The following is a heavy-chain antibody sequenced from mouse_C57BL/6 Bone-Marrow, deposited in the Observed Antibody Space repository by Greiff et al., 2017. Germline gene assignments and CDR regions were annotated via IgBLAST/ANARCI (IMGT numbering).Heavy chain of an antibody. D-gene: IGHD1-1*01. V-gene: IGHV1-81*01. CDR1: GYTFTSYG. J-gene: IGHJ2*01. CDR3: ARRPSTVVATRWYVDY. Sequence: QVQLQQSGAELARPGASVKLSCKASGYTFTSYGISWVKQRTGQGLEWIGEIYPRSGNTYYNEKFKGKATLTADKSSSTAYMELRSLTSEDAAVYFCARRPSTVVATRWYVDYGGQGTTLTVSS. CDR2: IYPRSGNT.